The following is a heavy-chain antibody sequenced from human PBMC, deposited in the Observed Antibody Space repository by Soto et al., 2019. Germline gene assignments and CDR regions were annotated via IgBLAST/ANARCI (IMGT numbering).Heavy chain of an antibody. V-gene: IGHV3-23*01. Sequence: GGSLRLSCAASGFTFSSYAMCWVRQAPGKGLEWVSTISVTGVSTYYANSVKGRFTISRDNSKNTVSLQMNSLRAEDTAIYYCAKSAGYASSSWVEYWGQGNLVTVSS. CDR2: ISVTGVST. CDR1: GFTFSSYA. J-gene: IGHJ4*02. CDR3: AKSAGYASSSWVEY. D-gene: IGHD6-13*01.